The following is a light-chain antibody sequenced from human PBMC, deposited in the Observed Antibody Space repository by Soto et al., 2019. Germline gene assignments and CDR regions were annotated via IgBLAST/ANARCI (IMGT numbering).Light chain of an antibody. Sequence: QLVLTQSSSASASLGSSVKLTCILSSGHNTYIIAWHQQQPGKAPRFLMTLDRSGSYNRGSGVPDRFSGSSSGADRYLTISNLQFEDEGDYCCETWYSNTHKVFGGGTKLTVL. CDR3: ETWYSNTHKV. V-gene: IGLV4-60*02. CDR1: SGHNTYI. CDR2: LDRSGSY. J-gene: IGLJ3*02.